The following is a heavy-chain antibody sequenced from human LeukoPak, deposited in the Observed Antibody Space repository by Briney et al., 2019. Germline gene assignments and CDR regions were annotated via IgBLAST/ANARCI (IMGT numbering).Heavy chain of an antibody. J-gene: IGHJ4*02. D-gene: IGHD3-10*01. CDR1: SYCISSGYF. CDR2: INHSGST. V-gene: IGHV4-38-2*02. Sequence: SETLSLTCSVSSYCISSGYFWGWIRQPPGKGLEWSGEINHSGSTNYNPSLKSRVTISVDTSKNQFSLKLSSVTAADTAVYYCARVRAYYYGSGSYSRRGLFDYWGQGTLVTVSS. CDR3: ARVRAYYYGSGSYSRRGLFDY.